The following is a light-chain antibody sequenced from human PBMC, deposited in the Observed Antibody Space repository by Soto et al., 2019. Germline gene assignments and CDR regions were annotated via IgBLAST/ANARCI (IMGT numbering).Light chain of an antibody. CDR1: SSDVGGYNF. CDR2: DVT. J-gene: IGLJ1*01. CDR3: CSYAGRYIYV. Sequence: QSALTQPRSVSGSPGQSVTISCTGTSSDVGGYNFVSWYQHHPGKAPKLMIYDVTKRPSGVPDRFSGSKSGNTASLTISGLQAEDEADYYCCSYAGRYIYVFGSGTKLTVL. V-gene: IGLV2-11*01.